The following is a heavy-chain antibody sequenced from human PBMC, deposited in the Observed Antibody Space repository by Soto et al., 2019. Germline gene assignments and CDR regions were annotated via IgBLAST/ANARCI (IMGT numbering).Heavy chain of an antibody. CDR3: AREYFSVPPRFDY. V-gene: IGHV3-11*01. D-gene: IGHD3-10*01. CDR1: GFTFSDYY. J-gene: IGHJ4*02. CDR2: VSSSVNTI. Sequence: GGSLRLSCAASGFTFSDYYMSWIRQAPGKGLEWVSSVSSSVNTIYYADSVKGRFTISRDNAKSSLYLQMNGLRAEDTAVYYCAREYFSVPPRFDYWGQGTLVTVSS.